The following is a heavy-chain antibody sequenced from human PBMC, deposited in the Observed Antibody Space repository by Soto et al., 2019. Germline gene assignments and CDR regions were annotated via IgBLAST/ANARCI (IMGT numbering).Heavy chain of an antibody. CDR1: GFTFRNHA. CDR2: IAYDGSNA. D-gene: IGHD3-3*01. CDR3: AKDLHVLRFLEWSGFDY. J-gene: IGHJ4*02. Sequence: GGSLRLSCAASGFTFRNHAMHWVRQAPGKGLECLAVIAYDGSNAFYRDSVKGRFTISRDNSKNTLYLQMNSLRSEDTAVYYCAKDLHVLRFLEWSGFDYWGQGTLVTVSS. V-gene: IGHV3-30-3*01.